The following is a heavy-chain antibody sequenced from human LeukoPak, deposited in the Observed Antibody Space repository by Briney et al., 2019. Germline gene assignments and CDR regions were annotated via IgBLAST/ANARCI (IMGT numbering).Heavy chain of an antibody. D-gene: IGHD2-2*01. V-gene: IGHV3-30*02. CDR1: GFTFSSYG. CDR3: AKDPADCSSTSCYRGYYYYYMDV. J-gene: IGHJ6*03. Sequence: GGSLRLSCAASGFTFSSYGMHWVRQAPGKGLEWVAFIRYDGSNKYYADSVKGRFTISRDNSKNTLYLQMNSLRAEDTAVYYCAKDPADCSSTSCYRGYYYYYMDVWGKGTTVTVSS. CDR2: IRYDGSNK.